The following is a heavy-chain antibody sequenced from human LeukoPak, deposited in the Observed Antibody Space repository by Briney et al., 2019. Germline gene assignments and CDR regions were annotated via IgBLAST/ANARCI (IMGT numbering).Heavy chain of an antibody. D-gene: IGHD4-17*01. V-gene: IGHV1-69*13. Sequence: SVKVSCKASGGTFSSYAISWVRLAPGQGLEWMGGIIPIFGTANYAQKFQGRVTITADESTSTAYMELSSLRSEDTAVYYCARGRGYGDYKSFDYWGQGTLVTVSS. CDR2: IIPIFGTA. J-gene: IGHJ4*02. CDR3: ARGRGYGDYKSFDY. CDR1: GGTFSSYA.